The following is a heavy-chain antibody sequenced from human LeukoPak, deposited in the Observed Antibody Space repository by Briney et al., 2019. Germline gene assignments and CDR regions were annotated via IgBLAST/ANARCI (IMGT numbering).Heavy chain of an antibody. CDR2: IYHSGST. J-gene: IGHJ5*02. V-gene: IGHV4-38-2*02. CDR3: ARVEAAAGPKWFDP. Sequence: SETLSLTCTVSGYSISSGYYWGWIRQPPGKGLEWIGSIYHSGSTYYNPSLKSRVTIPVDTSKNQFSLKLSSVTAADTAVYYCARVEAAAGPKWFDPWGQGTLVTVSS. CDR1: GYSISSGYY. D-gene: IGHD6-13*01.